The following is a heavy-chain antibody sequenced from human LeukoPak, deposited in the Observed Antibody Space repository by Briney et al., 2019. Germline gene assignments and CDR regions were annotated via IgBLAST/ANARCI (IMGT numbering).Heavy chain of an antibody. V-gene: IGHV3-23*01. J-gene: IGHJ4*02. D-gene: IGHD1-1*01. CDR3: AKSHRYNGY. Sequence: GGSLRLSCAAFGFSFSNYDMTWVRQAPGKGLEWVSTITASGGRTYYADSVKGRFTIPRDNSKSTLYLQVNSLRAEDTAVYYCAKSHRYNGYWGQGTLVTVSS. CDR2: ITASGGRT. CDR1: GFSFSNYD.